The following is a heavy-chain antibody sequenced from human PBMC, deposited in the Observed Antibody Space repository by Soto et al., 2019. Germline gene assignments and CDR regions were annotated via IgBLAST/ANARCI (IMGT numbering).Heavy chain of an antibody. CDR3: ARSVGARNTFDI. D-gene: IGHD1-26*01. CDR1: GYAFTSNY. Sequence: SVKVSCTESGYAFTSNYMHWVRQAPGQGLEWMGIINPSGGSTSYARKFQGRVTVTSDTSTSTVYMELSSLRSGDTAVYYCARSVGARNTFDIWGQGTMVTVSS. CDR2: INPSGGST. J-gene: IGHJ3*02. V-gene: IGHV1-46*01.